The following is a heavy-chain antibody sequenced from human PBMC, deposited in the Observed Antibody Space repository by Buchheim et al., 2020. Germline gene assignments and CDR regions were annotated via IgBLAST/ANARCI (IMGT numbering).Heavy chain of an antibody. V-gene: IGHV4-30-2*01. CDR3: ARVDSSGYPFDY. J-gene: IGHJ4*02. CDR2: IYHSGST. D-gene: IGHD3-22*01. CDR1: GGPISSGGYS. Sequence: QLQLQESGSGLVKPSQTLSLTCAVSGGPISSGGYSWSWIRQPPGKGLEWIGYIYHSGSTFYNPSLKSRLHIPIHRPKHTFSLKLSSVTAADTAVYYCARVDSSGYPFDYGGQGTL.